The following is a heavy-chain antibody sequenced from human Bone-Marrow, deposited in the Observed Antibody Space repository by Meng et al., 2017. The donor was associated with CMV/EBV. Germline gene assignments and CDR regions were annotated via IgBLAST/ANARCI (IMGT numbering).Heavy chain of an antibody. Sequence: CTVSGGSISSTDHYWSWIRQHPGKGLEWIGYIYPSELTYYNPSLKSRVIISIDTSKNQFSLKLNSVTAADTAAYYCARERIEVVGTASDFWGQGTLVTV. J-gene: IGHJ4*02. D-gene: IGHD6-19*01. CDR2: IYPSELT. CDR3: ARERIEVVGTASDF. V-gene: IGHV4-31*03. CDR1: GGSISSTDHY.